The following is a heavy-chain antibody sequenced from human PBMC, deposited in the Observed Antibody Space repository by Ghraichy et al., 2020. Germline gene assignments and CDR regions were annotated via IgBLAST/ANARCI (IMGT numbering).Heavy chain of an antibody. CDR2: INPSGGST. Sequence: ASVKVSCKAFGYTFTSYYMHWVRQAPGQGLEWMGIINPSGGSTSYAQKFQGRVTMTRDTSTSTVYMELSSLRSEDTAVYYCARSVGYYDSSGFLDYWGQGTLVTVSS. V-gene: IGHV1-46*01. D-gene: IGHD3-22*01. J-gene: IGHJ4*02. CDR3: ARSVGYYDSSGFLDY. CDR1: GYTFTSYY.